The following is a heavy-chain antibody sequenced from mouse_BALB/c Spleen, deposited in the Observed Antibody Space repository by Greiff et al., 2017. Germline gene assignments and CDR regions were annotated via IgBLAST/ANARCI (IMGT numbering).Heavy chain of an antibody. CDR1: GFTFSSYA. V-gene: IGHV5-6-5*01. Sequence: EVMLVESGGGLVKPGGSLKLSCAASGFTFSSYAMSWVRQTPEKRLEWVASISSGGSTYYPDSVKGRFTISRDNARNILYLQMSSLRSEDTAMYYCARDYPPYYYAMDYWGQGTSVTVSS. CDR3: ARDYPPYYYAMDY. CDR2: ISSGGST. D-gene: IGHD1-1*02. J-gene: IGHJ4*01.